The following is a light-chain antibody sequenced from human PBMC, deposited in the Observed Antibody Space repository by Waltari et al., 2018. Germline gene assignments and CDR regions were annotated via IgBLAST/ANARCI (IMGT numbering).Light chain of an antibody. J-gene: IGLJ2*01. CDR1: SSDVGTSKR. Sequence: SALTQPASVSGSPGPSLPTPCPDPSSDVGTSKRVSWYKQHPGKAPKLMIYAVSTRPSGVSDRFSGSKSGDMASLTISGLQPEDEAEYFCSSYAGSSKGVFGGGTKVTVL. CDR3: SSYAGSSKGV. V-gene: IGLV2-23*02. CDR2: AVS.